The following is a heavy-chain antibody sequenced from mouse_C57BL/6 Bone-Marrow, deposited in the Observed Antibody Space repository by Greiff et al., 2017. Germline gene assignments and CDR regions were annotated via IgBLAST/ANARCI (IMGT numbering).Heavy chain of an antibody. D-gene: IGHD2-2*01. CDR2: IYPGSGST. V-gene: IGHV1-55*01. J-gene: IGHJ2*01. Sequence: QVQLQQPGAELVKPGASVKMSCKASGYTFTSYWITWVKQRPGQGLEWIGDIYPGSGSTNYNEKFKSKATLTVDTSSSTAYMQRSSLTSEDSAVYDCARDAMVTTRFDYWGQGTTLTVSS. CDR3: ARDAMVTTRFDY. CDR1: GYTFTSYW.